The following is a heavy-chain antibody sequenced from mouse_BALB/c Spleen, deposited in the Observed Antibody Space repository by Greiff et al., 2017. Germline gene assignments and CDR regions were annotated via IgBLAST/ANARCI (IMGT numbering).Heavy chain of an antibody. CDR2: INPSTGYT. D-gene: IGHD1-1*01. CDR1: GYTFTSYW. Sequence: QVQLQQSGAELAKPGASVKMSCKASGYTFTSYWMHWVKQRPGQGLEWIGYINPSTGYTEYNQKFKDKATLTADKSSRTAYMQLSSLTSEDSVVYYCAFHYYGSPYAMDYWGQGTSVTVSS. CDR3: AFHYYGSPYAMDY. J-gene: IGHJ4*01. V-gene: IGHV1-7*01.